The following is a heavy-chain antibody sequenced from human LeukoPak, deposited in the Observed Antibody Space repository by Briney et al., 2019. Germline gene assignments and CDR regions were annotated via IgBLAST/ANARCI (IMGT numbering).Heavy chain of an antibody. V-gene: IGHV3-48*01. CDR2: ISSSSSSI. Sequence: GGSLRLSCAASGFTLSSYWMSWVRQAPGKGLEWVSYISSSSSSIYYADSVMGRFTISRDNAKNSLYLQLNSLRAEDTAVFYCARSREGWYFDFWGRGTLVTVSS. J-gene: IGHJ2*01. CDR3: ARSREGWYFDF. CDR1: GFTLSSYW. D-gene: IGHD1-26*01.